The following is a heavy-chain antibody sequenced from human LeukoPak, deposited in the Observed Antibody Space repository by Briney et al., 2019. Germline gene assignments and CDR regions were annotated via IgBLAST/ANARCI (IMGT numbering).Heavy chain of an antibody. D-gene: IGHD1-26*01. Sequence: GGSLRLSCAASGFSFSYYGMHWVRQAPGKGLEWVAFIRYDGSNKYYADSVKGRFTISRDNSKNTLYLQMNSLRAEDTAVYCCAKDPSLVGAPCGQGTLVPVSS. CDR1: GFSFSYYG. V-gene: IGHV3-30*02. CDR3: AKDPSLVGAP. J-gene: IGHJ5*02. CDR2: IRYDGSNK.